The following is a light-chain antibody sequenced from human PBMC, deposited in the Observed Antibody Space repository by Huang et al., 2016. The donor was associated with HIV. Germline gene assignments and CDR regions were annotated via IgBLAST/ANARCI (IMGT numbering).Light chain of an antibody. CDR2: GVS. J-gene: IGKJ2*01. V-gene: IGKV4-1*01. CDR1: QSVLYNSNNKKS. CDR3: QQDYSTPYT. Sequence: DIVLTQSPDSLAVSLGGRATINCKSSQSVLYNSNNKKSLAWYQQKPGQPPNLLIYGVSTQEAGVPDRFGGSGSGADFTLTSSSLQAEDVAVYYCQQDYSTPYTFGQGTKLEIK.